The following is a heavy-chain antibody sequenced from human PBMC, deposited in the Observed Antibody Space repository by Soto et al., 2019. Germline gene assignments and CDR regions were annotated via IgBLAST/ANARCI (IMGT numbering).Heavy chain of an antibody. Sequence: ASVKVSCKGSGYTFTSYDINWVRQATGQGLEWMGWMNPNSGNTGYAQKFQGRVTMTRNTSISTAYMELSSLRSEDTAVYYCARGPMIVVVPAARKTLYYYYYMDVWGKGTTVTVSS. V-gene: IGHV1-8*01. CDR3: ARGPMIVVVPAARKTLYYYYYMDV. CDR2: MNPNSGNT. J-gene: IGHJ6*03. D-gene: IGHD2-2*01. CDR1: GYTFTSYD.